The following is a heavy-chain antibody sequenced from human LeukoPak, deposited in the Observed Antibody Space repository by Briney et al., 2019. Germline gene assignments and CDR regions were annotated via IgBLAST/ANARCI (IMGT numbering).Heavy chain of an antibody. CDR3: ARGDNWFDP. CDR1: GYTFTTYD. CDR2: MNPNSGNT. J-gene: IGHJ5*02. Sequence: GAAVKVSCKASGYTFTTYDINWVRQATGQGLEWMGWMNPNSGNTDYAQKSQGRVTMTRNTSITTAYMELSSLRSEDTAVYYCARGDNWFDPWGQGTLVTVSS. V-gene: IGHV1-8*01.